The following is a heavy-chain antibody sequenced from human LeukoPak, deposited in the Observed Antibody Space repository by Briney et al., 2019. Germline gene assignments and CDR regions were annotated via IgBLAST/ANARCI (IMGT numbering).Heavy chain of an antibody. V-gene: IGHV4-59*01. Sequence: SETLSLTCTVSGGSISSYYWSWIRQPPGKGLEWIGYIYYSGSTNYNPSLKSRVTISVDTSKNQFSLKLSSMTAADTAVYYCARDMVNDFDYWGQGTLVTVSS. CDR2: IYYSGST. J-gene: IGHJ4*02. CDR3: ARDMVNDFDY. D-gene: IGHD3-10*01. CDR1: GGSISSYY.